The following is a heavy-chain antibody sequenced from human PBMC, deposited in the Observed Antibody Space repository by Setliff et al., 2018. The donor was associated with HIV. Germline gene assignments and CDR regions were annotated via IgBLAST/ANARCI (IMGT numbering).Heavy chain of an antibody. J-gene: IGHJ3*02. Sequence: GASVKVSCKASGYSFTTYYMQWVRQAPGQGLEWMGWINPNSGGTNYAQKFQGRVTMTRDTSIITAYMELSSLRSEDTAVYYCATDAYHDSLTGPTPGAFDIWGQGTVVTVSS. CDR3: ATDAYHDSLTGPTPGAFDI. D-gene: IGHD3-9*01. V-gene: IGHV1-2*02. CDR1: GYSFTTYY. CDR2: INPNSGGT.